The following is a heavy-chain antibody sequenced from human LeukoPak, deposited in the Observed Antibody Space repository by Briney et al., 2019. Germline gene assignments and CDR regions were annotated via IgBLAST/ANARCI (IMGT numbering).Heavy chain of an antibody. CDR3: AKGSSGWYNGDYFDY. V-gene: IGHV3-23*01. D-gene: IGHD6-19*01. Sequence: GGSLRLSCAASGFTFSSYAMSWVRQAPGKGLEWVSAISGSGGSTYYADSVKGRFTISRDNSKNTLYLQMNSLRAEDTAVYYCAKGSSGWYNGDYFDYWGQGTLVTVSS. CDR1: GFTFSSYA. J-gene: IGHJ4*02. CDR2: ISGSGGST.